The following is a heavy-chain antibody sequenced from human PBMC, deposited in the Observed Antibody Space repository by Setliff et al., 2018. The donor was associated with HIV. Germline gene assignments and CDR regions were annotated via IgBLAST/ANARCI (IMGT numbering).Heavy chain of an antibody. Sequence: PGGSLRLSCAASGFTFSSYAMTWVRQAPGKGLEWVSVISGSGGSTYYADSVKGRFTISRDNSKNTLYLQMNSLRAEDTGLYYCAKDYTTTFWEYNWFDLWGQGTLVTVSS. D-gene: IGHD3-3*01. CDR2: ISGSGGST. CDR3: AKDYTTTFWEYNWFDL. J-gene: IGHJ5*02. CDR1: GFTFSSYA. V-gene: IGHV3-23*01.